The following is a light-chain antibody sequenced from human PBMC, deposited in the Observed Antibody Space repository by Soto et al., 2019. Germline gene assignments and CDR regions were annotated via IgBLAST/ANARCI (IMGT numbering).Light chain of an antibody. J-gene: IGKJ4*01. CDR1: QSLSSGY. V-gene: IGKV3-20*01. Sequence: EIVVTKSPGTLSLSPGERVTLSCRASQSLSSGYLAWYQQKFGQAPRLLIYDASRRATGIPERFSGSGSGTDFTLTISRREPEDFAVYYCQQYGSSPLTFGGGTKVDIK. CDR2: DAS. CDR3: QQYGSSPLT.